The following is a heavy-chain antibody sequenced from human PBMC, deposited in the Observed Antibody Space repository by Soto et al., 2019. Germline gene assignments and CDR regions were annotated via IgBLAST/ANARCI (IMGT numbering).Heavy chain of an antibody. J-gene: IGHJ4*02. CDR2: IYYSGST. CDR1: GGSISSYY. CDR3: ARGPSVTVDHFDY. V-gene: IGHV4-59*01. Sequence: SETLSHTWTVSGGSISSYYWSWIRQPPGKGLEWIGYIYYSGSTNYNPSLKSRVTISVDTSKNQFSLKLSSVTAADTAVYYCARGPSVTVDHFDYWGQGTLVTVSS.